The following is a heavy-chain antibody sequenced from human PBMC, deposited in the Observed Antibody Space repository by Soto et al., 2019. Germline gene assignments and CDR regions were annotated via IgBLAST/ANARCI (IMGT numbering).Heavy chain of an antibody. D-gene: IGHD2-21*02. J-gene: IGHJ4*02. CDR1: GFTFSGYS. CDR2: ISYDGSSE. CDR3: ARRYYGGNSGGYFDY. V-gene: IGHV3-30-3*01. Sequence: GGSLRLSCAASGFTFSGYSMHWVRQAPGKGLEWVAVISYDGSSEYYADSVKGRFTISRDNSKNTLYLQMNSLSTEDTAVYYCARRYYGGNSGGYFDYWGQGTLVTVSS.